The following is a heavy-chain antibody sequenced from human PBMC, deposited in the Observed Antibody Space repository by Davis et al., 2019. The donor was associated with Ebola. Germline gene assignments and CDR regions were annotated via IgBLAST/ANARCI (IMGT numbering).Heavy chain of an antibody. J-gene: IGHJ4*02. CDR1: GGSFSGYY. Sequence: GSLRLSCAVYGGSFSGYYWSWIRQPPGKGLEWIGELNHSGSTNYNPSLKSRATVSVDTSKNQFSLKLSSVTAADTAMYYCAAPYLNYSSGWHYFDLWGQGTLVTVSS. CDR3: AAPYLNYSSGWHYFDL. CDR2: LNHSGST. V-gene: IGHV4-34*01. D-gene: IGHD6-19*01.